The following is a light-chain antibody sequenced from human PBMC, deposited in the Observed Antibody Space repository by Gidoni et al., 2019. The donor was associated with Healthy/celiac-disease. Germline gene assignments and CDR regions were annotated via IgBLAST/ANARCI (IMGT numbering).Light chain of an antibody. CDR2: QDS. CDR3: QAWDSSTGVV. V-gene: IGLV3-1*01. Sequence: SYELTQQPSVSVSPGQTASITCSGDKLGDKYACWYQQKPGQSPVLVIYQDSKRHSGIPERFSGSNSGNTATLTISGTQAMDEADYYCQAWDSSTGVVFGGGTKLTVL. J-gene: IGLJ2*01. CDR1: KLGDKY.